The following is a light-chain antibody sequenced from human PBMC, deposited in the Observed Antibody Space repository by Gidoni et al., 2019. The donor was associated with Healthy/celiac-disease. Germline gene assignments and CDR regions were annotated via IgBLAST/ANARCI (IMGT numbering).Light chain of an antibody. Sequence: EIVLTLSPATLSLSPGERATLPCRASQSVRSYLAWYQQKPGQAPRLLIYDASNRATGIPARFSGSGSGTDFTLTISSLEPEDCAVYYCQQRSNWPPTFGGGTKVEIK. J-gene: IGKJ4*01. CDR1: QSVRSY. CDR2: DAS. V-gene: IGKV3-11*01. CDR3: QQRSNWPPT.